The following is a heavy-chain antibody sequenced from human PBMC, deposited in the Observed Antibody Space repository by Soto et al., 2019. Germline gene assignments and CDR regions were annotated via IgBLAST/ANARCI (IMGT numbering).Heavy chain of an antibody. CDR1: GGSISSGGYY. D-gene: IGHD2-15*01. CDR2: IYYSGST. V-gene: IGHV4-31*03. J-gene: IGHJ6*03. Sequence: QVQLQESGPGLVKPSQTLSLTCTVSGGSISSGGYYWSWIRQHPGKGLEWIGYIYYSGSTYYNPSLKSRVTITVDPAKNQFPLKLSSVTAADTAVYYCARVRRCSGGSCYVYYYYYMDVWGKGTTVTVSS. CDR3: ARVRRCSGGSCYVYYYYYMDV.